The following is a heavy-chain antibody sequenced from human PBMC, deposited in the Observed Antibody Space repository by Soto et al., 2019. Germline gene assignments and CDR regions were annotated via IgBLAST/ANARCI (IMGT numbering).Heavy chain of an antibody. CDR1: GFSFDDYS. Sequence: EVQLVESGGGLVQPGRSLRLSCAASGFSFDDYSMHWVRQAPGXXLEWVSGITWNSDSIGYAVSVRGRFTISRDNAKNSLYLQMNSLRAEXTXXYXXVKXXXXXYYGMDVWGQGTTVTVSS. CDR3: VKXXXXXYYGMDV. J-gene: IGHJ6*02. V-gene: IGHV3-9*01. CDR2: ITWNSDSI.